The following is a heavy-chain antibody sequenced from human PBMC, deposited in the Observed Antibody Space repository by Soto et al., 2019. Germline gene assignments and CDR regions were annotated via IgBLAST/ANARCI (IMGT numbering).Heavy chain of an antibody. J-gene: IGHJ4*02. D-gene: IGHD2-15*01. CDR2: ISDSGGNT. V-gene: IGHV3-23*01. CDR3: ATIIIAGGTNS. Sequence: EVQLLESGGGLVQPGGSLRLSCAASGFTFSSYAMTWVRQAPGKGLEWVSSISDSGGNTYYADSVKGRFTIFRDNSKATLFLQMNSLRADDTALYYCATIIIAGGTNSWGQGTLVTVSS. CDR1: GFTFSSYA.